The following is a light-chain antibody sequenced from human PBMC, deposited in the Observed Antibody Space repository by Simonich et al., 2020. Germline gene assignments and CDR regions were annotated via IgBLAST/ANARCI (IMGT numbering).Light chain of an antibody. CDR2: EGS. CDR1: SSDVGGYNL. CDR3: CSYAGSSNVV. V-gene: IGLV2-23*01. Sequence: QSALTQPASVSGSPGQSITISCTGTSSDVGGYNLVSWYQQHPGKAPKLMFYEGSKRPSGVSNRFSGYKSGNTASLTIAGLQAEDEADYYCCSYAGSSNVVFGGGTKLTVL. J-gene: IGLJ2*01.